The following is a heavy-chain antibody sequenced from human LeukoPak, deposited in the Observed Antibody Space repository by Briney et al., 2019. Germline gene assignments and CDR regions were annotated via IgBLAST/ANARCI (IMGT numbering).Heavy chain of an antibody. Sequence: PGGSLRLSCAASGFTFSNAWMNWVRQAPGKGLEWVGRIKSKTDGGTTDYAAPVKGRFTISRDDSKNTLCLQMNSLKTEDTAVYYCTTAGIAAAEAPHDYWGQGTLVTVSS. D-gene: IGHD6-13*01. J-gene: IGHJ4*02. CDR3: TTAGIAAAEAPHDY. V-gene: IGHV3-15*07. CDR2: IKSKTDGGTT. CDR1: GFTFSNAW.